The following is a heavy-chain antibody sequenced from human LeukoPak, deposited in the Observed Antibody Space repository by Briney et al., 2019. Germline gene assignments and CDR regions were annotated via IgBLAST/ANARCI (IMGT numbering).Heavy chain of an antibody. D-gene: IGHD5-18*01. Sequence: GGSLRLSCAASGFTFSTSAMSWVRQAPGKGLEWVSGISGSGDSTYYVDSVKGRFTISRDNSKSTLYLQMSSLRAEDTAVYYCAREKQLSLRYWGQGTLVTVSS. V-gene: IGHV3-23*01. CDR1: GFTFSTSA. CDR3: AREKQLSLRY. J-gene: IGHJ4*02. CDR2: ISGSGDST.